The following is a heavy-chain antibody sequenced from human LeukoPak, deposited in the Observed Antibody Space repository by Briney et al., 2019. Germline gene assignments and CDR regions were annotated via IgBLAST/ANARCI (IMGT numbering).Heavy chain of an antibody. CDR3: AKYGNSGWVIDS. V-gene: IGHV4-34*01. CDR2: INHSGST. Sequence: SETLSLTCAVYGGSFSGYYWSWIRQPPEKGLEWIGEINHSGSTNYNPSLKSRVTISVDTSKNQFSLKLSSVTAADTAVYFCAKYGNSGWVIDSWGQGTLVTVSS. CDR1: GGSFSGYY. D-gene: IGHD6-19*01. J-gene: IGHJ4*02.